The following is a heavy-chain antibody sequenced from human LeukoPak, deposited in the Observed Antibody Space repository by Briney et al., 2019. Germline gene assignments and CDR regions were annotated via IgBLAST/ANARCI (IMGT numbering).Heavy chain of an antibody. Sequence: PGRSLRLSCAASGFTFSSYGMHWVRQAPGKGLEWVAAISYDGSNKYYADSVKGRFTISRDNSKNTLYLQMNSLRAEDTAVYYCAKLGIEMATIYYYYYYMDVWGKGTTVTVSS. CDR1: GFTFSSYG. V-gene: IGHV3-30*18. J-gene: IGHJ6*03. D-gene: IGHD5-24*01. CDR3: AKLGIEMATIYYYYYYMDV. CDR2: ISYDGSNK.